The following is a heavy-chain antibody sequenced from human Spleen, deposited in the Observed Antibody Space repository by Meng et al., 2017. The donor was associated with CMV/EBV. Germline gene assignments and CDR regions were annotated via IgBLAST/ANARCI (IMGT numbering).Heavy chain of an antibody. Sequence: SVKVSCKASGGTFSSYAISWVRQAPGQGLEWVGEITPMFDIRKYAQKLQGRVTTSADKSTRTAYMELSSLRSEDTAVYYCARVSYTGRYYFDYWGQGTLVTVSS. D-gene: IGHD1-1*01. CDR3: ARVSYTGRYYFDY. CDR1: GGTFSSYA. CDR2: ITPMFDIR. J-gene: IGHJ4*02. V-gene: IGHV1-69*10.